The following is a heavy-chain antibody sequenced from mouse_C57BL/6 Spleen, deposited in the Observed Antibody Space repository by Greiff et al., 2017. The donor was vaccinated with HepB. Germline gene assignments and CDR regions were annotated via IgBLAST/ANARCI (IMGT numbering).Heavy chain of an antibody. V-gene: IGHV1-76*01. Sequence: QVHVKQSGAELVRPGASVKLSCKASGYTFTDYYINWVKQRPGQGLEWIARIYPGSGNTYYNEKFKGKATLTAEKSSSTAYMQLSSLTSEDSAVYFCARGTTMAYFDVWGTGTTVTVSS. CDR2: IYPGSGNT. D-gene: IGHD1-1*01. J-gene: IGHJ1*03. CDR1: GYTFTDYY. CDR3: ARGTTMAYFDV.